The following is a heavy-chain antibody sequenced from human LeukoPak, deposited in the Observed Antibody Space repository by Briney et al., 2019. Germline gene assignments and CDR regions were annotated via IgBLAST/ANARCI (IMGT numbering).Heavy chain of an antibody. CDR2: IRYDSSKK. V-gene: IGHV3-30*02. CDR1: GFSFSDYG. CDR3: ARSTFSSSWNL. Sequence: GGSLRLSCEASGFSFSDYGMHWVRQAPGKGLEWVAYIRYDSSKKNHADSVKGRFTISRDNAENSLYLQMNSLRAEDTAVYYCARSTFSSSWNLWGQGTLVTVSS. D-gene: IGHD6-13*01. J-gene: IGHJ4*02.